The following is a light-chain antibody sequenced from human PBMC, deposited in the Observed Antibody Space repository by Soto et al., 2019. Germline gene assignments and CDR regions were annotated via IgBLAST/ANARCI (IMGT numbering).Light chain of an antibody. Sequence: DIQMTQSPSSLSASVGDTVTITCRASETINKYLSWYQHKPGKAPNLLVYVTSILQSWVPSRFSGSGSGTNFTLTINTLQPEDFATYYCQQSLTSPRTFGQGTKVDI. V-gene: IGKV1-39*01. CDR1: ETINKY. CDR2: VTS. J-gene: IGKJ1*01. CDR3: QQSLTSPRT.